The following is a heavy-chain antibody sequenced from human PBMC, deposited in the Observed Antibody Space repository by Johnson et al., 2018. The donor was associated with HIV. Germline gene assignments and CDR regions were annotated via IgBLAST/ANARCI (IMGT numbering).Heavy chain of an antibody. CDR2: ISGSGGST. CDR1: GLTFSNAW. J-gene: IGHJ3*02. D-gene: IGHD6-25*01. V-gene: IGHV3-23*04. CDR3: ARGRKDIEAADGLDNDGLDM. Sequence: VQLVESGGGLVKPGGSLRLSCAASGLTFSNAWMSWVRQAPGKGLEWVSAISGSGGSTYYADSVRGRFTISRDNSKNTVYLQRDSIRGDDTAVYYCARGRKDIEAADGLDNDGLDMWGRGTLVTV.